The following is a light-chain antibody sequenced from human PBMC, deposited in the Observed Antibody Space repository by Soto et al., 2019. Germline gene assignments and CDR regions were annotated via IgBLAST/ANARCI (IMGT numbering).Light chain of an antibody. J-gene: IGKJ1*01. CDR1: QSVSSSY. Sequence: EIVLTQSPGTLSLSPGERATLSCRASQSVSSSYLAWYQQKPGQAPRLLIYGASSRATGIPDRFSGSGSGTDFTLTISRLEPEDFAMYYCQQSSNWPPWTFGRGTRVEI. CDR3: QQSSNWPPWT. V-gene: IGKV3D-20*02. CDR2: GAS.